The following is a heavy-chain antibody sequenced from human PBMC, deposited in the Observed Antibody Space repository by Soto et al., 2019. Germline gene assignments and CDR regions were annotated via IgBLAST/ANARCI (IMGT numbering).Heavy chain of an antibody. D-gene: IGHD6-13*01. CDR2: IIPIFGTA. J-gene: IGHJ6*02. CDR3: ARGGRIAAAVYYYYGIDV. V-gene: IGHV1-69*01. CDR1: GGTFSSYA. Sequence: QVQLVQSGAEVKKPGSSVKVSCKASGGTFSSYAISWVRQAPGQGLEWMGGIIPIFGTANYAQKFQGRVTITAGESTSTAYMELSSLRSEDTAVYYCARGGRIAAAVYYYYGIDVWGQGTTVTVSS.